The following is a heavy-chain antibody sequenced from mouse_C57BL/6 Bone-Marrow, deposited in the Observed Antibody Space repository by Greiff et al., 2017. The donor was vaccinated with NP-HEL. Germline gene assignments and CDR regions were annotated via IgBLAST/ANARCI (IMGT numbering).Heavy chain of an antibody. Sequence: VQLQQSGPVLVKPGASVKMSCKASGYTFTDYYMNWVKQSHGKSLEWIGVINPYNGGTSYNQKFKGKATLTVDKSSSTAYMELNSLTSEDSAVYYGARGGYDYDGGGFAYWGQGTLVTVSA. CDR1: GYTFTDYY. CDR3: ARGGYDYDGGGFAY. D-gene: IGHD2-4*01. CDR2: INPYNGGT. J-gene: IGHJ3*01. V-gene: IGHV1-19*01.